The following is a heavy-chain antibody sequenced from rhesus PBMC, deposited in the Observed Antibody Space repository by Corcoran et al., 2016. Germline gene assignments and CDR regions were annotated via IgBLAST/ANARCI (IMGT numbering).Heavy chain of an antibody. D-gene: IGHD6-37*01. CDR1: GGSIRGGYD. J-gene: IGHJ4*01. Sequence: QVQLQESGPGLVKPSETLSLTCAVSGGSIRGGYDWSWVRQPPGKGLEWIGYIYGSSVSTNYNPSLKNRVTISKDTSKNQFSLKLSSVTAADTAVYYCARGYSGGWSPDYWGQGVLVTVSS. V-gene: IGHV4-76*01. CDR2: IYGSSVST. CDR3: ARGYSGGWSPDY.